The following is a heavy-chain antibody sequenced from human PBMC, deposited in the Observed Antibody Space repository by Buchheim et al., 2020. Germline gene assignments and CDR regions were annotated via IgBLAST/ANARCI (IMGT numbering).Heavy chain of an antibody. CDR2: LNWNSNSR. J-gene: IGHJ4*02. CDR3: ARDMSSGWTVNFDS. Sequence: EVQLVESGGGLIHPGGSLRLSCAASGFTFDDHAMHWVRQAPGKGLEWVSGLNWNSNSRGYASSVKGRFTISRDNAQTALYLPMTSLRPEDTAVYYCARDMSSGWTVNFDSWGQG. V-gene: IGHV3-9*01. D-gene: IGHD6-19*01. CDR1: GFTFDDHA.